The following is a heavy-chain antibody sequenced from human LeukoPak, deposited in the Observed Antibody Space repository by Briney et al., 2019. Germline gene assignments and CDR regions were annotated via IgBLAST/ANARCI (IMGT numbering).Heavy chain of an antibody. CDR1: GFTFRTYA. Sequence: TGGSLRLSCGASGFTFRTYAMSWVRQAPGKGLEWVSGISDGGGRTFYAESVKGRFTVSRDNSKNTLYLRMNSLRAEDTAIYYCTKNQILDDTGSWYAYWGQGTLDTVSS. D-gene: IGHD6-13*01. J-gene: IGHJ4*02. CDR3: TKNQILDDTGSWYAY. V-gene: IGHV3-23*01. CDR2: ISDGGGRT.